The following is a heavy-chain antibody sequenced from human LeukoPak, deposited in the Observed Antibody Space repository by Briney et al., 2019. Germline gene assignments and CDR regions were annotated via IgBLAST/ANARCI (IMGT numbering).Heavy chain of an antibody. Sequence: PGRSLRLSCAASGFTFSSYGIYWVRQAPREGPEWVALIWYDGSNKNYADSVKVRFTIPRGHSKNTLFLQMNSLRAEDTAVYYCAREASDAFDIWGQGTMVTVSS. CDR2: IWYDGSNK. CDR3: AREASDAFDI. CDR1: GFTFSSYG. V-gene: IGHV3-33*08. J-gene: IGHJ3*02.